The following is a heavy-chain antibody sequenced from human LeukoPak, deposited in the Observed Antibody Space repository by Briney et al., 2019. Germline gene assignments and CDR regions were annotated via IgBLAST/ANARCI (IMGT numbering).Heavy chain of an antibody. CDR1: GYTFTSYG. J-gene: IGHJ6*03. Sequence: ASVKVSCKASGYTFTSYGISWVRQAPGQGLEWMGWISAYNGNTNYAQKLQGRVTMTTDTSTSTAYMELRSLRSDDTAVYYCAREVPITMVRGAYFYYYYMDVWGKGTTVTISS. D-gene: IGHD3-10*01. CDR3: AREVPITMVRGAYFYYYYMDV. CDR2: ISAYNGNT. V-gene: IGHV1-18*01.